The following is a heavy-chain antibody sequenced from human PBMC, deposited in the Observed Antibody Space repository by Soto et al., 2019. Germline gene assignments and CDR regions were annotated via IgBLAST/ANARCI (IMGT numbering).Heavy chain of an antibody. Sequence: QVQLVESGGGVVQPGRSLRLSCAASGIILSNYAMHWVRQAPGKGLEWVAVISSDGKNKYYADSVKGRFSISRDTSKNEMYLQVNSLRIEDTAVYYCAGGTPIISGTTGGYWGQGTLVTVSS. D-gene: IGHD1-20*01. CDR2: ISSDGKNK. J-gene: IGHJ4*02. CDR3: AGGTPIISGTTGGY. CDR1: GIILSNYA. V-gene: IGHV3-30*04.